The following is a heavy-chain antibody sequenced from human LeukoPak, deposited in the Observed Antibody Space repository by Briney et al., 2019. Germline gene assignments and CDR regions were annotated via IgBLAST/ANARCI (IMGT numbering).Heavy chain of an antibody. CDR3: ARDPGYDKYYYYDMDV. D-gene: IGHD5-12*01. CDR2: INPNSGGT. CDR1: GYTFTGYY. J-gene: IGHJ6*03. Sequence: EASVKVSCTASGYTFTGYYMHWVRQAPGQGLEWMGWINPNSGGTNNAQKFQGRVTMTRDTSISTAYMELSRLRSDDTAVYYCARDPGYDKYYYYDMDVWGKGTTVTVSS. V-gene: IGHV1-2*02.